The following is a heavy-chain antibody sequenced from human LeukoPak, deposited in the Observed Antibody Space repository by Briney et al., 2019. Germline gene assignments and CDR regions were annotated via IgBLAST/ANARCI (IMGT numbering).Heavy chain of an antibody. V-gene: IGHV3-74*01. D-gene: IGHD4-23*01. CDR2: INTDGGST. Sequence: GRSLRLSCAASGFAFSSYWFHWVRQAPGEGLVWVSRINTDGGSTSHADFVKGRFTISRDNAKNTLHLQMNSLRAEDTAVYYCVKDFGGNSDYWGQGTLVTVSS. CDR3: VKDFGGNSDY. J-gene: IGHJ4*02. CDR1: GFAFSSYW.